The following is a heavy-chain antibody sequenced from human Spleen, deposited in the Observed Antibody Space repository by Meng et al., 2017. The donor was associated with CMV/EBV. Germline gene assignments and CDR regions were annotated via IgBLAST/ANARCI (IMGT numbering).Heavy chain of an antibody. CDR1: GGAFSGYY. D-gene: IGHD5-18*01. CDR3: ASLDTPRRMGFDY. Sequence: TCAVYGGAFSGYYWSWIRQPPGKGLEWIGEINHSGSTNYNPSLKSRVTISVDTSKNQFSLKLSSVTAADTAVYYCASLDTPRRMGFDYWGQGTLVTVSS. V-gene: IGHV4-34*01. CDR2: INHSGST. J-gene: IGHJ4*02.